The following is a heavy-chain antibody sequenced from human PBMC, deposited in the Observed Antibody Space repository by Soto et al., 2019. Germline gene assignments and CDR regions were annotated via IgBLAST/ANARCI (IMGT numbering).Heavy chain of an antibody. J-gene: IGHJ4*02. V-gene: IGHV4-59*01. D-gene: IGHD3-3*01. CDR3: ARERVGIYDFWSGPYIDY. CDR1: GGSISSYY. Sequence: QVQLQESGPGLVKPSETLSLTCTVSGGSISSYYWSWIRQPPGKGLEWIGYIYYSGSTNYNPSLKSRVTISVDTSKNQFSLKLSSVTAADTAVYYCARERVGIYDFWSGPYIDYWGQGTLVTVSS. CDR2: IYYSGST.